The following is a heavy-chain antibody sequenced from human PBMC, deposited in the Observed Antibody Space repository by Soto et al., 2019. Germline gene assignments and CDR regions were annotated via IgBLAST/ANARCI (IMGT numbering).Heavy chain of an antibody. J-gene: IGHJ4*02. V-gene: IGHV2-5*02. CDR3: AHGEDSGYVYYDY. Sequence: QITLKESGPTLVKPTQTLTLTCTFSGFALSTSGVGVGWIRQPPGKSLEWLALIYWDDDKRYSQSMKSRLTITKETSQHQVDLTMTTMDPVDTATYYCAHGEDSGYVYYDYWGQGTLVTVSS. D-gene: IGHD5-12*01. CDR1: GFALSTSGVG. CDR2: IYWDDDK.